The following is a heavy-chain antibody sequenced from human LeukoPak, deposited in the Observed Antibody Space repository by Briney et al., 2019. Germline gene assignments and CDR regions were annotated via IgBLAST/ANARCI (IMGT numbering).Heavy chain of an antibody. D-gene: IGHD3-22*01. V-gene: IGHV3-74*01. J-gene: IGHJ4*02. CDR2: ISSEGTSA. CDR3: VRLTFYEGRGHYPDH. Sequence: DPGGSLRLSCGASGFTFSSHRMHWVRQAPGEAPAWVARISSEGTSAVYADSVRGRFTVSRDNAKSTMFLQMDSLRAEDTAVYYCVRLTFYEGRGHYPDHWGQGTLVTVSS. CDR1: GFTFSSHR.